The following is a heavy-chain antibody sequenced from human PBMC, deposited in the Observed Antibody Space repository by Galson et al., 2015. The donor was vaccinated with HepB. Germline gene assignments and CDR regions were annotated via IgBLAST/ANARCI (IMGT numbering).Heavy chain of an antibody. D-gene: IGHD3-10*01. CDR2: ISAYNGNT. J-gene: IGHJ4*02. V-gene: IGHV1-18*01. CDR3: AREGGITMVRGVPLDY. Sequence: SVKVSCKASGYTFTSYGISWVRQAPGQGLEWMGWISAYNGNTNYAQKLQGRVTMTTDTSTSTAYMELRSLRSDDTAVYYCAREGGITMVRGVPLDYWGQGTLVTVSS. CDR1: GYTFTSYG.